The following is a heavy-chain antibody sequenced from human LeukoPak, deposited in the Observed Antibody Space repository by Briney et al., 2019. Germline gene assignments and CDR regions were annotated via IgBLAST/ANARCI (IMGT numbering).Heavy chain of an antibody. D-gene: IGHD3-22*01. CDR1: TFTFSTYW. V-gene: IGHV3-7*01. CDR2: IKQDGSEK. Sequence: GGSLRLSYKTSTFTFSTYWLTWVRQVPGKGLEWVANIKQDGSEKNYADSVKGRFTISRDNAKNTLYLQMNSLRAEDTAVYYCARTTPYYYDSSGSPDYWGQGTLVTVSS. CDR3: ARTTPYYYDSSGSPDY. J-gene: IGHJ4*02.